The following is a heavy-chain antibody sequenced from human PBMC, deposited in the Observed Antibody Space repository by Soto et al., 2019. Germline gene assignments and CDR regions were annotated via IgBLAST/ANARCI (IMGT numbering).Heavy chain of an antibody. J-gene: IGHJ3*01. CDR1: GFTFSENW. CDR3: KVTTWAAFDL. D-gene: IGHD2-21*02. CDR2: INEDESRK. Sequence: PGGSLRLSCAASGFTFSENWMTWVRQAPGKGLEWVANINEDESRKYYLDSVKGRFTISRDNAKNSVYLQINSLRAEDTAMYYCKVTTWAAFDLWGQGTMVTV. V-gene: IGHV3-7*01.